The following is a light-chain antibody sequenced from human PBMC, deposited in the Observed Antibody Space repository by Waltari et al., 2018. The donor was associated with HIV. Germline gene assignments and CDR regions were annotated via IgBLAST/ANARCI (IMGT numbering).Light chain of an antibody. J-gene: IGLJ2*01. CDR3: VAWDDILRWVL. Sequence: SVLTQPPSASGTPGQRVPISCSARPSHIGSNYVFWYQHLPGTAPKLLIHRNDQRPSGVPDRVSASTSGTSASLGISGLRSEDEADYYCVAWDDILRWVLFGGGTKVAVL. CDR1: PSHIGSNY. V-gene: IGLV1-47*01. CDR2: RND.